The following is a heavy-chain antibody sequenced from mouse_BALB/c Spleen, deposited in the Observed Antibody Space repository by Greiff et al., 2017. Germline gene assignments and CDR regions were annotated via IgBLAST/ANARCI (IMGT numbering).Heavy chain of an antibody. V-gene: IGHV1-69*02. Sequence: VQLQESGAELVRPGASVKLSCKASGYTFTSYWINWVKQRPGQGLEWIGNIYPSDSYTNYNQKFKDKATLTVDKSSSTAYMQLSSPTSEDSAVYYCTRGDYYGSSYAMDYWGQGTSVTVSS. CDR1: GYTFTSYW. J-gene: IGHJ4*01. D-gene: IGHD1-1*01. CDR2: IYPSDSYT. CDR3: TRGDYYGSSYAMDY.